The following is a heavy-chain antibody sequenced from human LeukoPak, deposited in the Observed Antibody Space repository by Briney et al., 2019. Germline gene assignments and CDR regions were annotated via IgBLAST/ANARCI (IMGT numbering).Heavy chain of an antibody. Sequence: ASVKVSCKASGYTFTGYYMHWVRQAPGQGLEWMGWINPNSGDTNYAQKFQGRVTMTRDTSISTAYMELSRLRSDDTAVYYCARAIAVAAFDYWGQGTPVTVSS. CDR1: GYTFTGYY. CDR3: ARAIAVAAFDY. V-gene: IGHV1-2*02. J-gene: IGHJ4*02. D-gene: IGHD6-19*01. CDR2: INPNSGDT.